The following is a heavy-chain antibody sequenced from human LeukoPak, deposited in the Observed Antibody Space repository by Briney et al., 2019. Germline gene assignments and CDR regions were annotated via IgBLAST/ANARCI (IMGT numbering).Heavy chain of an antibody. CDR1: GGSISSGSYY. D-gene: IGHD6-19*01. CDR2: IYTSGST. CDR3: ARGYGRIAVAGLVAGFDY. Sequence: SQTLSLTCTVSGGSISSGSYYWSWIRQPAGKGLEWIGRIYTSGSTNYNPSLKSRVTISVDTSKNQFSLKLSSVTAADTAVYYCARGYGRIAVAGLVAGFDYWGQGTLVTVSS. V-gene: IGHV4-61*02. J-gene: IGHJ4*02.